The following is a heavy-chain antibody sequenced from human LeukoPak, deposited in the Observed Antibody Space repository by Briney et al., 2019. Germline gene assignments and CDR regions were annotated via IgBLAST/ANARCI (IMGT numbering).Heavy chain of an antibody. D-gene: IGHD2-2*01. Sequence: PSETLSLTCTVSGGSISSDGYYWSWIRQPPGKGLEWIGHIHHSGSTYYNPSHKSRVTISVDTSKNQFSLKLSSVTAADTAVYYCASYSWGRARDCSSTSCRYYFDYWGQGTLVTVSS. CDR2: IHHSGST. J-gene: IGHJ4*02. CDR1: GGSISSDGYY. CDR3: ASYSWGRARDCSSTSCRYYFDY. V-gene: IGHV4-30-2*05.